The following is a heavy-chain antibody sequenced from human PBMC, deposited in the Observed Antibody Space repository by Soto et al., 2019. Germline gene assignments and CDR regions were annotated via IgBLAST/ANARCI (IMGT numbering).Heavy chain of an antibody. J-gene: IGHJ4*02. CDR1: GGTFSSYA. Sequence: GASVKVSCKASGGTFSSYAISWVRQAPGQGLEWMGGIIPIFGTANYAQKFQGRVTITADESTSTAYMELSSLRSEDTAVYYCARGTMGALSRNYFDYWGQGTLVTVSS. CDR3: ARGTMGALSRNYFDY. D-gene: IGHD1-26*01. CDR2: IIPIFGTA. V-gene: IGHV1-69*13.